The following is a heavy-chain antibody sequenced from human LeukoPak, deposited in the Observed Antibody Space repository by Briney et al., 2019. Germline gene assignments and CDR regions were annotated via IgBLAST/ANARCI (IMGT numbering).Heavy chain of an antibody. J-gene: IGHJ5*02. Sequence: SETLSLTCTVSGGSISCSYWSWIRQPPGKGLEWIGSFYYSGNTNYNPSLKSRVTISVDTSKNQFSLNLSSVTAADTAVYYCARDPYRDNFFGPWGQGTLVTVSS. V-gene: IGHV4-59*01. CDR1: GGSISCSY. CDR2: FYYSGNT. D-gene: IGHD1-26*01. CDR3: ARDPYRDNFFGP.